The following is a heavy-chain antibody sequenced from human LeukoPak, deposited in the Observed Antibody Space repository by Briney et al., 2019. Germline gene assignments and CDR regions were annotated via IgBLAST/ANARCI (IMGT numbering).Heavy chain of an antibody. D-gene: IGHD3-10*01. CDR1: GFTFSSYS. CDR3: AKDYYGS. CDR2: ISYDGSNK. Sequence: GGSLRLSCAASGFTFSSYSMNWVRQAPGKGLEWVAVISYDGSNKFYADSVKGRFTISRDNSKNTLYLQMNSLRAEDTALYYCAKDYYGSGGQGTLVTVSS. J-gene: IGHJ4*02. V-gene: IGHV3-30*18.